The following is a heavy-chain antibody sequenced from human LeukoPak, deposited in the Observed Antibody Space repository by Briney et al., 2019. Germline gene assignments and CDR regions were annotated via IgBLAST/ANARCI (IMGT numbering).Heavy chain of an antibody. V-gene: IGHV3-30-3*01. Sequence: GGSLRLSCAASGFTFSDYAMHWVRQAPGKGLEWVAVISYDGNYKYSADSMKGRFTISRDNSKNTLYLQMNSLRAEDTAVYYCAKGSHYSHWGQGTRVTVSS. CDR1: GFTFSDYA. J-gene: IGHJ4*02. CDR2: ISYDGNYK. CDR3: AKGSHYSH. D-gene: IGHD2-15*01.